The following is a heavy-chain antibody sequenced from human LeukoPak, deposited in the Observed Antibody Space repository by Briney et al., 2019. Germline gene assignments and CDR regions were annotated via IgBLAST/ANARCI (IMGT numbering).Heavy chain of an antibody. J-gene: IGHJ4*02. CDR3: AKGGVRGTAAAYFDY. D-gene: IGHD6-13*01. Sequence: HPGRSLRLSCAASEFTFSSYGMHWVRQAPGKGLEWVAVISYDGSNKYYADSVKGRFTISRDNSKNTLYLQMNSLRAEDTAVYYCAKGGVRGTAAAYFDYWGQGTLVTVSS. CDR2: ISYDGSNK. CDR1: EFTFSSYG. V-gene: IGHV3-30*18.